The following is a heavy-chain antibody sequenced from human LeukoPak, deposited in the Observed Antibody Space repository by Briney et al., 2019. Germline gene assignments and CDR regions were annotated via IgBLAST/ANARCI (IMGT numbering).Heavy chain of an antibody. Sequence: ASVKVSCKASGYTFTSYDINWVRRATGQGLEWMGWMNPNSGNTGYAQKFQGRVTMTRNTSISTAYMELSSLRSEDTAVYYCARSYSRLNNWFDPWGQGTLVTVSS. J-gene: IGHJ5*02. CDR2: MNPNSGNT. CDR3: ARSYSRLNNWFDP. CDR1: GYTFTSYD. V-gene: IGHV1-8*01. D-gene: IGHD2-15*01.